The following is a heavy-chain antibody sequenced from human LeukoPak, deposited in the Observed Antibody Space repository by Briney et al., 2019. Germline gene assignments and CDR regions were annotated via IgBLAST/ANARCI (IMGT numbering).Heavy chain of an antibody. CDR3: ARDSMGGSGSYFLFDY. CDR2: IYSGGST. J-gene: IGHJ4*02. V-gene: IGHV3-53*05. Sequence: GGSLRLSCAASGFTVSSNYMSWVRQAPGKGLEWVSSIYSGGSTYYADSVKGRFTISRDNSKNTLYLQMGSLRAEDMAVYYCARDSMGGSGSYFLFDYWGQGTLVTVSS. D-gene: IGHD3-10*01. CDR1: GFTVSSNY.